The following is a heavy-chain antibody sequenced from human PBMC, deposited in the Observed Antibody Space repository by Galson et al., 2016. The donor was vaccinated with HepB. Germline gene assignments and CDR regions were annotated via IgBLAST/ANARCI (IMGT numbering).Heavy chain of an antibody. V-gene: IGHV3-23*01. J-gene: IGHJ5*02. CDR2: ISGSGGST. CDR3: AKDLGNYDSVHVGGWFDP. CDR1: GFTFSSYA. Sequence: SLRLSCAASGFTFSSYAMSWVRQAPGKGLEWVSGISGSGGSTSYADSVKGRFTVSRDNSKNTLYLQMNSLRAEDTAVYYFAKDLGNYDSVHVGGWFDPWGQGTLVTVSS. D-gene: IGHD3-16*01.